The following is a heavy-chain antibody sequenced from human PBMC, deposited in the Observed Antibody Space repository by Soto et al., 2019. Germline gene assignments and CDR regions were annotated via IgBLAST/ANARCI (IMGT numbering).Heavy chain of an antibody. Sequence: SETLSLTCTVSGGSISSYYWSWIRQPPGKGLEWIGYIYYSGSTNYNPSLKSRVTISVDTSKHQFSLKLSSLTAADTAVYYCVRDRDGYHPYVIDYWGQGILVSVSS. CDR3: VRDRDGYHPYVIDY. J-gene: IGHJ4*02. V-gene: IGHV4-59*01. CDR1: GGSISSYY. D-gene: IGHD5-12*01. CDR2: IYYSGST.